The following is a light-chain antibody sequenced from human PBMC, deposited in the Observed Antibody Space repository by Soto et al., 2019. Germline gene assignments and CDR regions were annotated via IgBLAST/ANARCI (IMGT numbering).Light chain of an antibody. Sequence: EIVLTQSPGTLSLSPGEGATLSCRASQSVASSYFAWYQHKPGQAPRLLIYGASNRATGIPDRFSGRGCGTDFTLTISRLDPEAFAVYYCQPDGSSSYTFGQGTKLEIK. CDR3: QPDGSSSYT. CDR1: QSVASSY. CDR2: GAS. J-gene: IGKJ2*01. V-gene: IGKV3-20*01.